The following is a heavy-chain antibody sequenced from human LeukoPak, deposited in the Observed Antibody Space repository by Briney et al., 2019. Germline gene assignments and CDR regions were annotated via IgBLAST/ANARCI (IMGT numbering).Heavy chain of an antibody. V-gene: IGHV3-7*01. Sequence: PGGSLRLSCAASGFTFSSYWMNWVRQAPGKGLEWVANIKQDGSEKYYVDFVKGRFTISRDNSKNTLYLQMNSLRAEDTAVYYCARVPYFPSVDDAFDIWGQGTMVTVSS. CDR1: GFTFSSYW. J-gene: IGHJ3*02. CDR2: IKQDGSEK. CDR3: ARVPYFPSVDDAFDI. D-gene: IGHD3-9*01.